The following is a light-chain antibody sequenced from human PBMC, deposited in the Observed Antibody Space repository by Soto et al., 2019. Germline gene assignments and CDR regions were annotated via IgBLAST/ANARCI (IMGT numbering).Light chain of an antibody. CDR3: AAWDDSLNGRL. J-gene: IGLJ1*01. V-gene: IGLV1-44*01. Sequence: QSVLTQPPSASGTPGPRVTISCSGSGSNIGSNTVDWYQQLPGTAPKLLIYSNNQRPSGVPDRFSGSKSGTSVSLAISGLQSEDEADYYCAAWDDSLNGRLFGTGTKLTVL. CDR2: SNN. CDR1: GSNIGSNT.